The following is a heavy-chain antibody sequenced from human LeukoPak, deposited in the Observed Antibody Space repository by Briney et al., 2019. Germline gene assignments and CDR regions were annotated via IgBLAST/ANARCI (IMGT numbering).Heavy chain of an antibody. CDR1: GFTSSSYA. CDR2: ISGSGGST. J-gene: IGHJ6*02. V-gene: IGHV3-23*01. Sequence: GGSLRLSCAASGFTSSSYAMSWVRQAPGKGLEWVSAISGSGGSTYYADSVKGRFTISRDNSKNTLYLQMNSLRAEDTAVYYCAKCGYCSSTSCYPLSYYGMDVWGQGTTVTVSS. D-gene: IGHD2-2*01. CDR3: AKCGYCSSTSCYPLSYYGMDV.